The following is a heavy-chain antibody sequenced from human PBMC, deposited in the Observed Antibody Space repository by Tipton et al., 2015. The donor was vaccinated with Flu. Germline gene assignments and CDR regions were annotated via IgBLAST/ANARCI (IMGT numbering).Heavy chain of an antibody. CDR2: ISSSGSTI. D-gene: IGHD3-3*01. Sequence: CAASGFTFSSYEMNWVRQAPGKGLEWVSYISSSGSTIYYADSVKGRFTISRDNAKNSLYLQMNSLRAEDTAVYYCARGGLEWLFHALDYWGQGTLVTVSS. CDR1: GFTFSSYE. CDR3: ARGGLEWLFHALDY. J-gene: IGHJ4*02. V-gene: IGHV3-48*03.